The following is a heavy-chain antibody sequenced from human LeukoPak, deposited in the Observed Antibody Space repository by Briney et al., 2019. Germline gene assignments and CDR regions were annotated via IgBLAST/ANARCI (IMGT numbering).Heavy chain of an antibody. J-gene: IGHJ6*02. CDR3: ARGLRYCTNGVCYYYYGMDV. CDR2: IYYSGST. Sequence: SQTLSLTCTVSGGSISSGGYYWSWIRQHPGTGLEWIGYIYYSGSTYYNPSLKSRVTISVDTSKNQFSLKLSSVTAADTAVYYCARGLRYCTNGVCYYYYGMDVWGQGTMVTVSS. D-gene: IGHD2-8*01. V-gene: IGHV4-31*03. CDR1: GGSISSGGYY.